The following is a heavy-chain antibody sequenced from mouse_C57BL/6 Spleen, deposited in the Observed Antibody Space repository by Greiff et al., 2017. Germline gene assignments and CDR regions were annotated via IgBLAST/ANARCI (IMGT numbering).Heavy chain of an antibody. CDR2: IYPGGGYT. Sequence: QVQLKESGAELVRPGTSVKMSCKASGYTFTNYWIGWAKQRPGHGLEWIGDIYPGGGYTNYNEKFKGKATLTADKSSSTAYMQISSLTSEDSAIYYGARGCSSGPFAYWGQGTLVTVSA. CDR1: GYTFTNYW. V-gene: IGHV1-63*01. CDR3: ARGCSSGPFAY. J-gene: IGHJ3*01. D-gene: IGHD3-2*02.